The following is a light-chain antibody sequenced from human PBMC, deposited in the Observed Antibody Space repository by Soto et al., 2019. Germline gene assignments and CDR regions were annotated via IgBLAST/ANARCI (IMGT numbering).Light chain of an antibody. V-gene: IGKV1-39*01. J-gene: IGKJ3*01. CDR1: QSISSY. CDR2: AAS. CDR3: QQKDT. Sequence: DIQMTQSPSSLSASVGDRVTITCRASQSISSYLNWYQQKPGKAPKLLIYAASSLQSGVPSRFSDSGSRTDFTLTISSLQPVDFATYYCQQKDTFGPGTKVDIK.